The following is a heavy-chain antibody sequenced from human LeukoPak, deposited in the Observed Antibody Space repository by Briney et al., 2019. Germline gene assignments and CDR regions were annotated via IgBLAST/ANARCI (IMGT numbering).Heavy chain of an antibody. Sequence: PGGSLRPSCAASGFTFSSYAMSWVRQAPGKGLEWVSAISGSGGSTYYADSVKGRFTISRDNSKNTLYLQMNSLRAEDTAVYYCAKDPAYCGGDCYSLGAFDIWGQGTMVTVSS. CDR1: GFTFSSYA. D-gene: IGHD2-21*02. CDR2: ISGSGGST. V-gene: IGHV3-23*01. CDR3: AKDPAYCGGDCYSLGAFDI. J-gene: IGHJ3*02.